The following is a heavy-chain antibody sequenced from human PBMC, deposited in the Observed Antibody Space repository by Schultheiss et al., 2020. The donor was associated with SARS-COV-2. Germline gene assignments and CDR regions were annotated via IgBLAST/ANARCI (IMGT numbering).Heavy chain of an antibody. CDR3: AREESDYYMSV. J-gene: IGHJ6*03. Sequence: SETLSLTCTVSGGSISSSSYYWGWIRQPPGKGLEWIGYIYYSGSTNCNPSLKSLVTISLDTTKTHFSLKLSSVTAADTAVYYCAREESDYYMSVWGKGTTVTVSS. CDR2: IYYSGST. V-gene: IGHV4-61*03. CDR1: GGSISSSSYY.